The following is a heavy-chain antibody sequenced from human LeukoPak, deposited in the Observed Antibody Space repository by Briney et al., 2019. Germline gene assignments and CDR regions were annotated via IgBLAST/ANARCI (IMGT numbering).Heavy chain of an antibody. CDR3: GRDLGGRSGY. J-gene: IGHJ4*02. CDR1: GFKSSNYW. V-gene: IGHV3-7*03. CDR2: IKQDGSAK. Sequence: GGSLRLSCAASGFKSSNYWMSWVRQAPGKGPQWVANIKQDGSAKYYVDSVKGRFTISRDNANSSLYLQMNSLRAEDTAVYYCGRDLGGRSGYWGQGTLVTVSS. D-gene: IGHD1-26*01.